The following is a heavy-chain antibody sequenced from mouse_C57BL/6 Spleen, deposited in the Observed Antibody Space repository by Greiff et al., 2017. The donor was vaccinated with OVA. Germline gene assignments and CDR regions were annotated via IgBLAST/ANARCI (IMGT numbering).Heavy chain of an antibody. J-gene: IGHJ2*01. CDR2: IYPSDSET. CDR1: GYTFTSYW. CDR3: ARSVYYGYDFDY. D-gene: IGHD2-2*01. Sequence: QVQLQQPGAELVRPGSSVKLSCKASGYTFTSYWMDWVKQRPGQGLEWIGNIYPSDSETHYNQKFKDKATLTVDKSSSTAYMQLSSLTSEDSAVYYCARSVYYGYDFDYWGQGTTLTVSS. V-gene: IGHV1-61*01.